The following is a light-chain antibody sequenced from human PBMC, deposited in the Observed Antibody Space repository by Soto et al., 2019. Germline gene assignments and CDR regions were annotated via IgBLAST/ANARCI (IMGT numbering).Light chain of an antibody. CDR1: QSISSW. V-gene: IGKV1-5*01. Sequence: DIQMTQSPSTRSASVGDRVTITCRSSQSISSWLAWYQQKQEKAPKLLIYDASCLESGFPSRFSGSGSGTEFTLTISSLQPDDFATYYCQQYNSYPLTFGGGTKVDIK. CDR2: DAS. CDR3: QQYNSYPLT. J-gene: IGKJ4*01.